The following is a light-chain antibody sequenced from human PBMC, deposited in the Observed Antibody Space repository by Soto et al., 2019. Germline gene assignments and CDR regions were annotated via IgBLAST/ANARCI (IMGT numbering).Light chain of an antibody. CDR3: ASWDDSLNGGV. V-gene: IGLV1-44*01. CDR1: SSNIGSNT. J-gene: IGLJ3*02. CDR2: SNT. Sequence: QSVLTQPPSASGTPGQRVTISCSGSSSNIGSNTVHWYQQLPGTAPKLLIYSNTQRPSGVPDRFSGSKSGTSASLAISGLQSEDEAEYYCASWDDSLNGGVFGGGTKRTVL.